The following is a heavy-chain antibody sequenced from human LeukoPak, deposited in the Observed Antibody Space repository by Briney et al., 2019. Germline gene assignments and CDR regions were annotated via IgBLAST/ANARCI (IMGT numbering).Heavy chain of an antibody. J-gene: IGHJ4*02. CDR2: INPNSGGT. Sequence: ASVRVSCKASGYTFTGYYMHWVRQAPGQGLEWMGWINPNSGGTNYAQKFQGRVTMTRDTSISTAYMELSRLRSDDTAVYYCARKKLVTGTTLDYWGQGTLVTVSS. D-gene: IGHD1-7*01. CDR1: GYTFTGYY. CDR3: ARKKLVTGTTLDY. V-gene: IGHV1-2*02.